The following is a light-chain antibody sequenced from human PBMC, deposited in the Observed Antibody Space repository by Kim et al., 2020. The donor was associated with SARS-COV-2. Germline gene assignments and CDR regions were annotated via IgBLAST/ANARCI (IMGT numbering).Light chain of an antibody. J-gene: IGKJ4*01. V-gene: IGKV3-15*01. CDR1: QSVSSN. Sequence: EIVMTQSPATLSVSPGERATLSCRASQSVSSNLAWYQQKPGQAPRLLIYGASTRATGIPARFSGSGSGTEFTLTISSLQSEEFAVYYCQQYNNWPPLTFGGGTKLEI. CDR2: GAS. CDR3: QQYNNWPPLT.